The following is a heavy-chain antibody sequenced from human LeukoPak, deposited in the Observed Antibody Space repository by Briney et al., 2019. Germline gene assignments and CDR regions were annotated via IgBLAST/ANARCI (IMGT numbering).Heavy chain of an antibody. V-gene: IGHV3-74*01. CDR1: GSTFSSYR. CDR3: ARGQAGTSWFDP. Sequence: GSLRLSCAASGSTFSSYRMYWVRQAPGKGLVWVSRINSDGSSTTYADSVKGRFTISRDNAKNTLYLQMDSLRDEDTAVYFCARGQAGTSWFDPWGQGTLVTVSS. J-gene: IGHJ5*02. D-gene: IGHD1-14*01. CDR2: INSDGSST.